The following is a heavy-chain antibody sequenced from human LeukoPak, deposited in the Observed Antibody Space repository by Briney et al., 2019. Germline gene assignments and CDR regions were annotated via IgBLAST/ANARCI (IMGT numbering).Heavy chain of an antibody. CDR2: IYYRGET. J-gene: IGHJ3*02. CDR3: ARGHFYDYVWGTLFDI. D-gene: IGHD3-16*01. V-gene: IGHV4-38-2*02. CDR1: NYSISSDNF. Sequence: SETLSLTCSVSNYSISSDNFWGWIRQSPGKGLEWIGSIYYRGETYYDPSLKSRVTISVDTSKNQFSLKLSSVTAADTAVYYCARGHFYDYVWGTLFDIWGQGTMVTVSS.